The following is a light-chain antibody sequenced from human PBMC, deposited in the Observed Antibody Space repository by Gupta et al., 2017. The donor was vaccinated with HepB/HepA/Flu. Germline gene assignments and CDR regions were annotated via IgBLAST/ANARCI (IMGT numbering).Light chain of an antibody. CDR3: QQYDKLRGT. Sequence: DIQMTQSPSSLSASVGNRVTITCQASQDISNYLNWYQQEPGKAPKLLIYDASNLETGVPSRCSGGGAGTDFTSTSSSLQQEDIATYYYQQYDKLRGTFGGGTKVEIK. CDR1: QDISNY. V-gene: IGKV1-33*01. CDR2: DAS. J-gene: IGKJ4*01.